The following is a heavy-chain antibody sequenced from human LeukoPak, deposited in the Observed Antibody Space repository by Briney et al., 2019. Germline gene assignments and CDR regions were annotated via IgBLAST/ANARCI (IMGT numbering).Heavy chain of an antibody. D-gene: IGHD3-10*01. V-gene: IGHV3-23*01. Sequence: GGSLRLSCAASRFTFSTYAMSWVRQPPGKGLEWVSAISGSDGSTYYADSVKGRFTISRDNSKNTLYLQMNCLRAEDTAVYYCVKYGADVWGQGTTVTVSS. CDR3: VKYGADV. CDR1: RFTFSTYA. CDR2: ISGSDGST. J-gene: IGHJ6*02.